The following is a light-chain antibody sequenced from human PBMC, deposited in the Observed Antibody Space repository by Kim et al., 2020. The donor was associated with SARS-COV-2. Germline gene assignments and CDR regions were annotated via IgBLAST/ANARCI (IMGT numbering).Light chain of an antibody. CDR1: QSVSSSH. Sequence: EIVLTQSPGTLSLSPGERATLSCRASQSVSSSHLAWYQQKPGQAPRLLLSGASRRATGIPDRFSGSGSGTDFTLTISGLEPEDFAVYYCQQFGSSYTFGQGTKVDIK. J-gene: IGKJ2*01. CDR2: GAS. V-gene: IGKV3-20*01. CDR3: QQFGSSYT.